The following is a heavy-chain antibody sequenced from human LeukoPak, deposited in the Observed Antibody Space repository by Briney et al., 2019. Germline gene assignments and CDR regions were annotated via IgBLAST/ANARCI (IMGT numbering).Heavy chain of an antibody. J-gene: IGHJ4*02. CDR1: EYSFATYW. CDR2: IFPGDSDT. V-gene: IGHV5-51*01. D-gene: IGHD2-15*01. Sequence: GASLKISCKGSEYSFATYWIGWVRQMPGQGLEWRGIIFPGDSDTRYSPSFQGQVTISADKSISTAYLQWSSLKASDTAIYYCASEYCSGGNCYFDYWGQGTLVTVSS. CDR3: ASEYCSGGNCYFDY.